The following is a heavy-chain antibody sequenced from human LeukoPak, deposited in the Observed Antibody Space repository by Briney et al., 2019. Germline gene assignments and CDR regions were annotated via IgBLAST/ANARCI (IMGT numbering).Heavy chain of an antibody. J-gene: IGHJ5*02. CDR3: ARSITIFGVGPTFDP. CDR2: IDHSGSP. CDR1: GGSFSGYY. V-gene: IGHV4-34*01. Sequence: MSSETLSLTCDVYGGSFSGYYWSWIRQPPGKGLEWIGEIDHSGSPNYNPSLKSRVTISVDTSKNQFSLKLSSVTAADTAVYYCARSITIFGVGPTFDPWGQGTLVTVSS. D-gene: IGHD3-3*01.